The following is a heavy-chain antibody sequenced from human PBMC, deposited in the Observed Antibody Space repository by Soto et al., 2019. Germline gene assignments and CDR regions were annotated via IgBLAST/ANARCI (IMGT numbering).Heavy chain of an antibody. CDR1: GGSIIRSNW. CDR2: IFHSGST. J-gene: IGHJ6*02. CDR3: AREGVTPSYYYYYGMDV. V-gene: IGHV4-4*02. Sequence: PSETLSLTCAVSGGSIIRSNWWSWVRQPPGKGLEWIGEIFHSGSTNYNPSLKSRVTISVDTSKNQFSLKLSSVTAADTAVYYCAREGVTPSYYYYYGMDVWGQGTTVTVSS. D-gene: IGHD5-18*01.